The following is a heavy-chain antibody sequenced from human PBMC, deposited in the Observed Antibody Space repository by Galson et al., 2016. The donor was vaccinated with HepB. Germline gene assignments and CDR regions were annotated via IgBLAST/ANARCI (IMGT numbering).Heavy chain of an antibody. CDR1: GFTFSSYA. V-gene: IGHV3-23*01. J-gene: IGHJ2*01. Sequence: SLRLSCAASGFTFSSYAVSWVRQAPGKGLEWVSSISYRGFSTYYADSVKGRFTMSTDNSNNARYLQMNSLRVEDTAVYYCAKGEAGTTSGGWYFDLWGRGTLVTVSS. CDR3: AKGEAGTTSGGWYFDL. D-gene: IGHD1-7*01. CDR2: ISYRGFST.